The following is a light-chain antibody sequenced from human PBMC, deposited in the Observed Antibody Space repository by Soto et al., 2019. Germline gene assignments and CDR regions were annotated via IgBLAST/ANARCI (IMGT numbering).Light chain of an antibody. CDR1: NSDIGAYDS. CDR2: DVT. Sequence: QSALTQPASVSGSPGQSITISCTGTNSDIGAYDSVSWFQQHPGESPKLMIYDVTNRPSGISNRFSGSKFDNTASLTISGLQAEDEADYYCASYTTTGTVLFGAGTKVIV. J-gene: IGLJ3*02. V-gene: IGLV2-14*03. CDR3: ASYTTTGTVL.